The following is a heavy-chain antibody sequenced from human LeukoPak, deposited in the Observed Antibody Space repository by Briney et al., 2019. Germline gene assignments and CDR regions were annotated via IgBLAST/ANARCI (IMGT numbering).Heavy chain of an antibody. J-gene: IGHJ4*02. CDR2: ITGSGGRT. V-gene: IGHV3-23*01. CDR1: GFTFSSYV. D-gene: IGHD4-17*01. Sequence: SGGSLRLSCAASGFTFSSYVMSWVRQAPGKGLEWVSTITGSGGRTYYADSVKGPFTISRDNSKNTLYLQTNSLRAEDTAVYYCAKARLVTTHFDYWGQGTLVTVSS. CDR3: AKARLVTTHFDY.